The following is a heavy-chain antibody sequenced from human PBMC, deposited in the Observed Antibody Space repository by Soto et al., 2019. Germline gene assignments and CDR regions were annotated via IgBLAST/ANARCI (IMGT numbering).Heavy chain of an antibody. Sequence: PGGSLRLSCAASGFTVTNNYMSWVRQAPGKGLEWVSVIYRGGSTYYADSVKGRFTISRDNSKNTLYLQMNSLRTEDTAVYYCARDYGPPNYYYGMDVWGQGTTVTV. J-gene: IGHJ6*02. D-gene: IGHD3-10*01. CDR2: IYRGGST. CDR3: ARDYGPPNYYYGMDV. CDR1: GFTVTNNY. V-gene: IGHV3-53*01.